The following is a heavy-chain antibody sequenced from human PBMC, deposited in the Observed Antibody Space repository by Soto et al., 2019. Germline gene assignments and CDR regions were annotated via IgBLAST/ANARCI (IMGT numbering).Heavy chain of an antibody. Sequence: QLQLQESGPGLVKPSETLSLTCSVSGGSITTSSYNWDWIRQPPGKGLEWIGTIYYDGSTSYNPSLKSQVTHSVGTSKNHLALKVNSVTAADTAVYYCARFYGNAFDVWGRGTVVTVSS. CDR1: GGSITTSSYN. CDR2: IYYDGST. D-gene: IGHD3-10*01. V-gene: IGHV4-39*02. CDR3: ARFYGNAFDV. J-gene: IGHJ3*01.